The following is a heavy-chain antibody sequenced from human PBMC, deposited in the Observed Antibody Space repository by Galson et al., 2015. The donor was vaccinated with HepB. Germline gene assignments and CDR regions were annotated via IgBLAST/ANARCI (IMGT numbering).Heavy chain of an antibody. CDR3: ECPETHYYYYGMDV. Sequence: SLRLSCAASGFTFSSYAMSWVRQAPGKGLEWVSAISGSGGSTYYADSVKGRFTISRDNSKNTLYLQMNSLRAEDTAVYYCECPETHYYYYGMDVWGQGTTVTVSS. D-gene: IGHD5-24*01. CDR1: GFTFSSYA. V-gene: IGHV3-23*01. CDR2: ISGSGGST. J-gene: IGHJ6*02.